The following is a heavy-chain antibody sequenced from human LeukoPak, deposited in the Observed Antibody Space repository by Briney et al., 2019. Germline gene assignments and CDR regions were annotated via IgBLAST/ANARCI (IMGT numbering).Heavy chain of an antibody. V-gene: IGHV1-69*05. CDR2: IIPIFGTA. J-gene: IGHJ4*02. D-gene: IGHD3-22*01. CDR3: ARDYDSSGYYGPYFDY. Sequence: ASVKVSCKASGGTFSSYAISWVRQAPGQGLEWMGRIIPIFGTANYAQKFQGRVTITTDESTSTAYMELSSLRSEDTAVYYCARDYDSSGYYGPYFDYWGQGTLVTVSS. CDR1: GGTFSSYA.